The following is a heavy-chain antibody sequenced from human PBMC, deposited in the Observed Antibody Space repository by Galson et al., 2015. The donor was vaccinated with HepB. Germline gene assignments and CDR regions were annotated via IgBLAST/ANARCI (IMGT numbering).Heavy chain of an antibody. CDR2: INPNSGDT. D-gene: IGHD2-15*01. J-gene: IGHJ5*02. CDR1: GYSISGYY. CDR3: AREASMYCSGGRCYSGGWFDL. Sequence: SVKVSCKASGYSISGYYLHWVRQAPGQGLEWMGRINPNSGDTYYAQKFQDRVTMTRDTSINTAYMALSSLRSDDTAVYYCAREASMYCSGGRCYSGGWFDLWGQGTLVTVSS. V-gene: IGHV1-2*06.